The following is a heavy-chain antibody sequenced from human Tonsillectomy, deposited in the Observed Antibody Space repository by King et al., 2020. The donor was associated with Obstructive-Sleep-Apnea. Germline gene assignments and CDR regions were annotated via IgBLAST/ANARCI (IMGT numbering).Heavy chain of an antibody. D-gene: IGHD6-19*01. J-gene: IGHJ4*02. Sequence: VQLVESGGGLVKPGGSLRLSCAASGFTFSSYSMNWVRQAPGKGLEWVSSISSSSSYIYYADSLRGRFTISRDNAKNSLYLQMNSLRVEDTAVYYCARDLEAVAVAFDYWGQGTLVTVSS. V-gene: IGHV3-21*01. CDR1: GFTFSSYS. CDR2: ISSSSSYI. CDR3: ARDLEAVAVAFDY.